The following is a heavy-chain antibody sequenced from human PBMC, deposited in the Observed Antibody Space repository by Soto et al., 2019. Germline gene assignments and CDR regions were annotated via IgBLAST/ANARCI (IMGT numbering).Heavy chain of an antibody. Sequence: GASVKVSCKASGYTFTNYAIHWVRQAPGQRLEWMGWINAGNGNTKYSEKFQGRVTITRDTFASTAYMEVSSLRSEDTAVYYCARGFPLWLDPWGQGTLVTVSS. CDR2: INAGNGNT. CDR3: ARGFPLWLDP. CDR1: GYTFTNYA. J-gene: IGHJ5*02. D-gene: IGHD3-3*01. V-gene: IGHV1-3*01.